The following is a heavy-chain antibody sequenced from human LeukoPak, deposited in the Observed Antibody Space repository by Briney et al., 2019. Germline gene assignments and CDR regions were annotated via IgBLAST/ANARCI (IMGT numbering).Heavy chain of an antibody. CDR2: ISPYDGDT. CDR3: ARDYCTRGGDCYKEDLFDP. J-gene: IGHJ5*02. Sequence: GASVKVSCKASGYTFGIYGISWVRQAPGQGLEWMAWISPYDGDTNYAQKFEGRVTMTTETSTNTAYMELRSLRSDDTAIYYCARDYCTRGGDCYKEDLFDPWGQGTLVTGSA. CDR1: GYTFGIYG. V-gene: IGHV1-18*01. D-gene: IGHD2-21*02.